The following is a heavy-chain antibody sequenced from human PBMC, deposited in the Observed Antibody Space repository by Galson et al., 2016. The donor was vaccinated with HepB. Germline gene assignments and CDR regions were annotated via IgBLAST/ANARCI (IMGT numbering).Heavy chain of an antibody. Sequence: QSGAEVKKPGESLRISCKGSGYSFTSYWISWVRQMPGKGLEWMGRIDPSDSYTNYSPSFQGHVTISADKSISTAYLQWSSLKASDTAMYYCARLPNNYYDSSGYRADGLDIWGQGTMVAV. D-gene: IGHD3-22*01. V-gene: IGHV5-10-1*01. CDR3: ARLPNNYYDSSGYRADGLDI. CDR1: GYSFTSYW. J-gene: IGHJ3*02. CDR2: IDPSDSYT.